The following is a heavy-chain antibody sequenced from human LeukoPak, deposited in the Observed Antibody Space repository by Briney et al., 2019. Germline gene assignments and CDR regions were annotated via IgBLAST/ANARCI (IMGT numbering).Heavy chain of an antibody. CDR3: ARGPYSGSYHYYDY. V-gene: IGHV3-48*02. J-gene: IGHJ4*02. D-gene: IGHD1-26*01. Sequence: GGSLRLSCAASGFTFSSYGMNWVRQAPGKGPEWVSYISSSSSTIYYADSVKGRFTVSRDNAKNSLYLQMNSLRDGDTAVYYCARGPYSGSYHYYDYWGQGTPVTVSS. CDR2: ISSSSSTI. CDR1: GFTFSSYG.